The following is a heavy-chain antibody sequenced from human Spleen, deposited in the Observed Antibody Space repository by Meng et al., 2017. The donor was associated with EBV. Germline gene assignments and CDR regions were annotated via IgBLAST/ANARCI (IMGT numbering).Heavy chain of an antibody. CDR3: VHTSTPSSWQPDF. V-gene: IGHV2-5*02. J-gene: IGHJ4*02. CDR2: IYWDDDK. D-gene: IGHD6-13*01. Sequence: QITLKESGXALMKXXXTLTLTCXFSGFSLDSSGVAVGWIRQPPGKPLEWLALIYWDDDKRYSPSLENRLTITRGPSRNQVVLTITNVDPADTGTYFCVHTSTPSSWQPDFWGQGILVTVSS. CDR1: GFSLDSSGVA.